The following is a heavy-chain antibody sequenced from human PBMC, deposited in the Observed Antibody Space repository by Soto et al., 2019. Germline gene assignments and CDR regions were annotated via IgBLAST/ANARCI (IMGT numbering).Heavy chain of an antibody. J-gene: IGHJ4*02. Sequence: PSETLSLTCTVSGASISSGGYYWSWIRQHPGKGLEWIGYIYYSGTTYYNPSLKSRLTISLDTSRNQFSLEVNSVSAADTAVYYCARVDSRGYTFKYWGQGTLVTVSS. V-gene: IGHV4-31*03. CDR2: IYYSGTT. CDR3: ARVDSRGYTFKY. CDR1: GASISSGGYY. D-gene: IGHD3-22*01.